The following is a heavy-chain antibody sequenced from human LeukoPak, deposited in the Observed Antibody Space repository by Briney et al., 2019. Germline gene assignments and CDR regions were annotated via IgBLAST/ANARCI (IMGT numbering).Heavy chain of an antibody. CDR3: ASSPYYGSGSYHDAFDI. CDR1: GDSISSDYY. CDR2: IYHSGST. V-gene: IGHV4-38-2*02. D-gene: IGHD3-10*01. Sequence: KPSGTLSLTCTVSGDSISSDYYWGWIRQPPGKGLEWIGSIYHSGSTYYNPSLKSRVTISVDTSKNQFSLKLSSVTAADPAVYYCASSPYYGSGSYHDAFDIWGQGTMVTVSS. J-gene: IGHJ3*02.